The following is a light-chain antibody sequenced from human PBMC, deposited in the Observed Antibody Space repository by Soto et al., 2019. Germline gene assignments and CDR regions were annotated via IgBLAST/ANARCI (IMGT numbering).Light chain of an antibody. CDR2: KAS. Sequence: DIQMTQSPSTLSASVGDRVTITCRASQSVRSWLAWYQQKPGKAPKLLIYKASSLESGVPSKFSGSASGTEFPLTISSLQPDDFAIYYCQQYNSYPWTFGQGTKVEIK. V-gene: IGKV1-5*03. J-gene: IGKJ1*01. CDR1: QSVRSW. CDR3: QQYNSYPWT.